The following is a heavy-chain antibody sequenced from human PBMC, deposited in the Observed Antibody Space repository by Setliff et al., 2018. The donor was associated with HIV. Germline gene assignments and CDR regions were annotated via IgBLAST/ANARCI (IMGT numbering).Heavy chain of an antibody. D-gene: IGHD2-2*01. CDR3: TRDLNLPGGEAFDI. J-gene: IGHJ3*02. CDR2: ISSSGSTI. Sequence: GGSLRLSCAASGFTFSSYSMNWVRQAPGKGLEWVSYISSSGSTIYYADPVKGRFTISRDNAKNSLYLQMNSLRAEDTAVYYCTRDLNLPGGEAFDIWGQGTMVTVSS. V-gene: IGHV3-48*04. CDR1: GFTFSSYS.